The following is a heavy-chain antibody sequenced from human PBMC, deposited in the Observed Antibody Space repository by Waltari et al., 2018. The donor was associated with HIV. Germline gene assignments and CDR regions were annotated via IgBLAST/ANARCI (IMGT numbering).Heavy chain of an antibody. V-gene: IGHV4-4*07. D-gene: IGHD1-26*01. CDR1: GGSISSYY. CDR3: ARGRPVGATRVRFSGMDV. CDR2: IYTSGST. J-gene: IGHJ6*02. Sequence: QVQLQESGPGLVKPSETLSLTCTVSGGSISSYYWSWIRQPAGKGLEWIGRIYTSGSTNYNPSLKSRVTMSVDTSKNQFSLKLSSVTAADTAVYYCARGRPVGATRVRFSGMDVWGQGTTVTVSS.